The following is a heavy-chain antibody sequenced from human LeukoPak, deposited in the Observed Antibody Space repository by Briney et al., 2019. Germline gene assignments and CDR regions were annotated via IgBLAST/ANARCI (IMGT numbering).Heavy chain of an antibody. J-gene: IGHJ4*02. CDR1: SYTFSNYG. CDR3: ATGRYDILTGYYKWQVELRY. D-gene: IGHD3-9*01. V-gene: IGHV1-18*01. Sequence: ASVKVSCKASSYTFSNYGISWVRQAPGQGLEWVGWIRGDNGNTNYAQKFQGRVTMTRDTSTSTVYMELSSLRSEDTAVYYCATGRYDILTGYYKWQVELRYWGQGTLVTVSS. CDR2: IRGDNGNT.